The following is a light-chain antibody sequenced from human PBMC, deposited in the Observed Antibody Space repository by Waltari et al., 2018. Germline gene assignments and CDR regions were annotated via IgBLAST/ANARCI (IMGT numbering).Light chain of an antibody. CDR3: AAWDDSLNGPV. V-gene: IGLV1-44*01. CDR1: SPNIGSNT. Sequence: QSVLTQPPSASGTPGQRVTISCSGSSPNIGSNTVNWYQQLPGTPPKLLIYRTKQRPSGVPDRFSGAKSGSAASLAISGRQSEDEADYYCAAWDDSLNGPVFGGGTKLTVL. J-gene: IGLJ2*01. CDR2: RTK.